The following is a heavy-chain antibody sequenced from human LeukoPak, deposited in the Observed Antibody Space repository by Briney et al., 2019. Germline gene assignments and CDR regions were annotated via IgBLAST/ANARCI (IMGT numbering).Heavy chain of an antibody. CDR1: GGSTSSYY. J-gene: IGHJ4*02. V-gene: IGHV4-4*07. Sequence: SETLSLTCTVSGGSTSSYYWSWIRQPAGKGLEWIGRIYRSGSTDYNPSLKSRVTMSVDTSKNQFSLKLSSVTAADTAVYYCARVGPHEYDNSGIDYWGQGTLVTVSS. CDR2: IYRSGST. D-gene: IGHD3-22*01. CDR3: ARVGPHEYDNSGIDY.